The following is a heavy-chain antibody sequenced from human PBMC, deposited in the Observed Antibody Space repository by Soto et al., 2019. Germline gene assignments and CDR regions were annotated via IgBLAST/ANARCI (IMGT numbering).Heavy chain of an antibody. V-gene: IGHV3-23*01. J-gene: IGHJ4*02. CDR2: ISGGGGST. Sequence: EVQLLESGGGLVQPGGSLGLACEASGFTFSSFAMSWVRQAPGKGWEWVSVISGGGGSTYYADSVKGRLTISRDNSKNTLYLQMNSLRAEDTAVYYCAKDLSPIHFLAYWGGDCYPYDYWGQGTLVTVSS. D-gene: IGHD2-21*02. CDR1: GFTFSSFA. CDR3: AKDLSPIHFLAYWGGDCYPYDY.